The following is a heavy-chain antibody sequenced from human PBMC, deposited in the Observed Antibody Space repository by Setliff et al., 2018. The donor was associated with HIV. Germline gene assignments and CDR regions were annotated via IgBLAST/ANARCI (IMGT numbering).Heavy chain of an antibody. Sequence: GESLKISCAASGFTFSSYAMSWVRQAPGKGLEWVSAISGSGGSTYYADSVKGRFTISRDNSKNTLYLQMNSLRAEDTAVYYCAKEMATRLFQYWGQGTLVTVSS. D-gene: IGHD5-12*01. CDR1: GFTFSSYA. CDR3: AKEMATRLFQY. V-gene: IGHV3-23*01. CDR2: ISGSGGST. J-gene: IGHJ1*01.